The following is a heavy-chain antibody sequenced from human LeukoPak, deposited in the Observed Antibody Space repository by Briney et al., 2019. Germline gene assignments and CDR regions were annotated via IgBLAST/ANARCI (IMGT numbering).Heavy chain of an antibody. V-gene: IGHV1-18*01. J-gene: IGHJ4*02. CDR3: ARDQDYDFWSGYSHTHFDY. CDR1: GYTFTSYG. Sequence: ASVKVSCKASGYTFTSYGISWVRQAPGQGLEWMGWISAYNGNTNCAQKLQGRVTMTTDTSTSTAYMELRSLRSDDTAVYYCARDQDYDFWSGYSHTHFDYWGQGTLVTVSS. CDR2: ISAYNGNT. D-gene: IGHD3-3*01.